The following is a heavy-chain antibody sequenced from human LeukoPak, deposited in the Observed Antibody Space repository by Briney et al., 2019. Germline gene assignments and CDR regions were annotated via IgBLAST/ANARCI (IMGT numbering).Heavy chain of an antibody. CDR3: AREAAWGNWYFDH. V-gene: IGHV3-33*08. J-gene: IGHJ2*01. Sequence: GRSLSLSCAASGFTFTTYSIHWVRQAPGKGLEWVAVIGDTGRAKYYADSVEGRFTASRDNFKNTLYLEMNSLRYDDTALYYCAREAAWGNWYFDHWGRGTLVTVSS. CDR1: GFTFTTYS. CDR2: IGDTGRAK. D-gene: IGHD3-16*01.